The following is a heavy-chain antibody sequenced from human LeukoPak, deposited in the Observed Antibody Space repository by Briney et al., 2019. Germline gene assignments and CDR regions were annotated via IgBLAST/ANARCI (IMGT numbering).Heavy chain of an antibody. CDR1: GFTFDDYG. Sequence: GGSLRLSCAASGFTFDDYGMSWVRHAPGKGLEWVSGINWNGGSTGYADSVKGRFTISRDNAKNSLYLQMNSLRAEDTALYYCARFGGYDSGWSYYYYMDVWGKGTTVTVSS. V-gene: IGHV3-20*04. CDR2: INWNGGST. D-gene: IGHD5-12*01. J-gene: IGHJ6*03. CDR3: ARFGGYDSGWSYYYYMDV.